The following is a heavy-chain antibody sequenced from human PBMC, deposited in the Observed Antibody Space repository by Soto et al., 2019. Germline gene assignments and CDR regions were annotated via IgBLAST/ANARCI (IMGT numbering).Heavy chain of an antibody. CDR3: AGRYYYDSSGYYYDAFDI. J-gene: IGHJ3*02. CDR1: GGSISSGCYY. Sequence: PSETLSLTCTVAGGSISSGCYYWSWLHKHPGKGLEWIGYIYYSGSTYYNPSLKSRVTISVDTSKNQFSLKLSSVTAADTAVYYCAGRYYYDSSGYYYDAFDIWGQGTMVTVSS. CDR2: IYYSGST. D-gene: IGHD3-22*01. V-gene: IGHV4-31*03.